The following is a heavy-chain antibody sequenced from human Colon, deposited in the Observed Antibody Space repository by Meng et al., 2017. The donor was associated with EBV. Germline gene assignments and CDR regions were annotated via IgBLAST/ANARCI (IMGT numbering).Heavy chain of an antibody. V-gene: IGHV3-30*18. J-gene: IGHJ4*02. CDR3: AKEIGTRSSNWYIDS. D-gene: IGHD6-13*01. Sequence: MHLSELVGGVVQPGSYLGCAFAVSGFIFSILGMHWVLQAPGKGLEWVAGVSYDGTNEYYADYLSGRFTISRDNSNNVVYLQMNSLRAVDTAVYYCAKEIGTRSSNWYIDSWGQGTLVTVSS. CDR2: VSYDGTNE. CDR1: GFIFSILG.